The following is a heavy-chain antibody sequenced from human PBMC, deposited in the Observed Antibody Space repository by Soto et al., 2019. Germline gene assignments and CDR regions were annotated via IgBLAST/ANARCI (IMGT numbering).Heavy chain of an antibody. Sequence: ASVKVSCKASGYTFTSYDINWVRQATGQGLEWMGWMNPNSGNTGYAQKFQGRVTMTRNTSISTAYMELSSLRSEDTAVYYCARVLGPYYYYYMDVWGKGTTVTVSS. J-gene: IGHJ6*03. D-gene: IGHD2-8*02. CDR3: ARVLGPYYYYYMDV. CDR1: GYTFTSYD. CDR2: MNPNSGNT. V-gene: IGHV1-8*01.